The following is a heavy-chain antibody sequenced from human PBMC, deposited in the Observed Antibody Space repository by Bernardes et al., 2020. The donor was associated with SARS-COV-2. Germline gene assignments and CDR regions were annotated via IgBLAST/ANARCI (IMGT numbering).Heavy chain of an antibody. CDR3: AISPARRLGGGWDH. CDR2: ISGSADRK. J-gene: IGHJ4*02. D-gene: IGHD3-16*01. Sequence: GGSLRLSCAASGFTFTSYAVGWVRQAPGKGLEWVSAISGSADRKFYGDSVKGRFNITRDNSKKTVGLQMNRLRAEDTAVYYCAISPARRLGGGWDHWGQGTLVTVSS. CDR1: GFTFTSYA. V-gene: IGHV3-23*01.